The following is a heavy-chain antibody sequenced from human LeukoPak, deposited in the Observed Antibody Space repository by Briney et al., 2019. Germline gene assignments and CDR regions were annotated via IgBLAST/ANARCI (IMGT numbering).Heavy chain of an antibody. J-gene: IGHJ2*01. V-gene: IGHV4-39*01. CDR2: IYYSGST. Sequence: SETLSLTCTVSGGSISSSTYYWGWIRQPPGKGLEGIGSIYYSGSTYYDPSLKSRVTISVDTSKNQFSLKLSSVTAADTAVYYCARLLGDNSGRGGWYFDLWGRGTLVTVSS. CDR3: ARLLGDNSGRGGWYFDL. D-gene: IGHD6-19*01. CDR1: GGSISSSTYY.